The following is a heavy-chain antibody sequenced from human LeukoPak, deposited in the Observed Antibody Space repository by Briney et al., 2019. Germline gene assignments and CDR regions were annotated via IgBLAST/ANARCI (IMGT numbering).Heavy chain of an antibody. CDR3: ARGPPFRSGSYPLFDY. D-gene: IGHD1-26*01. V-gene: IGHV3-7*01. CDR1: GFTFSSYW. Sequence: GGSLRLSCAASGFTFSSYWMNWVRQAPGKGLEWVANIKQDGSEKYYVDSVKGRFTISRDDAKSSLFLQMNSLRAEDTAVYYCARGPPFRSGSYPLFDYWGQGTLVTVSP. CDR2: IKQDGSEK. J-gene: IGHJ4*02.